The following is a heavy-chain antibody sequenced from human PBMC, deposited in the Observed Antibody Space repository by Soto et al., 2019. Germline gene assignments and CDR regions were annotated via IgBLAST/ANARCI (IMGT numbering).Heavy chain of an antibody. CDR3: ARDYRIAAAGKIDY. Sequence: GSLRLSCAASGFTFSIYAMPWVSQAPGKGMEWVAVIWYDGSNKYYADSVKGRFTIHRDNSKNTLYLKMNSLRDEDTAVYYCARDYRIAAAGKIDYWGQGT. CDR1: GFTFSIYA. CDR2: IWYDGSNK. J-gene: IGHJ4*02. D-gene: IGHD6-13*01. V-gene: IGHV3-33*01.